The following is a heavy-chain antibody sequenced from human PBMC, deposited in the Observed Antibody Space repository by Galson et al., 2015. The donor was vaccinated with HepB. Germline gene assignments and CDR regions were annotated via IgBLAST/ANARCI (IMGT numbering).Heavy chain of an antibody. CDR1: GFTFTNAW. CDR3: TTDPTWMVRGVNDY. CDR2: IKSKTDGGTT. D-gene: IGHD3-10*01. V-gene: IGHV3-15*07. J-gene: IGHJ4*02. Sequence: SLRLSCAASGFTFTNAWMNWVRQAPGKGLEWVGRIKSKTDGGTTDHAAPVKGRFTISRDDSENTLYLQMNSLKTEDTAVYYCTTDPTWMVRGVNDYWGQGTLVTVSS.